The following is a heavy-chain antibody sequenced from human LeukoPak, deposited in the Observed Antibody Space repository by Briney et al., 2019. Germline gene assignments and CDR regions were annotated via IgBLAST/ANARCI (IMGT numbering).Heavy chain of an antibody. CDR2: IRSYSSYI. CDR3: ARDPYSGGYGDYYYYYMDV. Sequence: GGSLRLSCAASGFTFDTYNFNWVRQAPGKGLEWVASIRSYSSYIHYADSVKGRFTISRDDAKKSLDLQMNSLRAEDTAVYYCARDPYSGGYGDYYYYYMDVWGKGTTVTISS. CDR1: GFTFDTYN. D-gene: IGHD1-26*01. V-gene: IGHV3-21*01. J-gene: IGHJ6*03.